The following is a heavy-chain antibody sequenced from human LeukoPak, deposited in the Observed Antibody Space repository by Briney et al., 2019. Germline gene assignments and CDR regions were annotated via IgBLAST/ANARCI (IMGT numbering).Heavy chain of an antibody. D-gene: IGHD6-13*01. CDR3: ARVGAAPGHFDY. CDR1: GYSFAGYG. J-gene: IGHJ4*02. V-gene: IGHV1-18*01. Sequence: ASAKVSCKASGYSFAGYGISWVRQAPGQGLEWIGWICTYSGNTNYAHNLQGRITVTTETSTSTAYMELRSLRSDDTAVYYCARVGAAPGHFDYWGQGTQLTVSS. CDR2: ICTYSGNT.